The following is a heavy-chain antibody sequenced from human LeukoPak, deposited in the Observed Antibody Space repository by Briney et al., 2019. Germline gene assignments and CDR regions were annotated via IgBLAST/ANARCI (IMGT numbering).Heavy chain of an antibody. D-gene: IGHD2-2*01. CDR2: ISYSGST. V-gene: IGHV4-31*03. CDR1: GGSISNGDHY. Sequence: KASETLSLTCTVSGGSISNGDHYWNWIRQHPEKGLEWIGYISYSGSTYYNPSLKSRVTLSLDTSKNQFSLKLNSVTAADTAVYSCARPAMGHYYNYAMDVWGQGTTVTVSS. J-gene: IGHJ6*02. CDR3: ARPAMGHYYNYAMDV.